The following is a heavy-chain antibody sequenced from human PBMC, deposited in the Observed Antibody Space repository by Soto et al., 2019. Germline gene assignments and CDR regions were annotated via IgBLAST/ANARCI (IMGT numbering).Heavy chain of an antibody. J-gene: IGHJ6*02. CDR3: AREALQTLNYCYYGMDV. D-gene: IGHD4-4*01. Sequence: VASVKVSCKASGGTFSSYAISCVRQAPGQGLEWMGGIIPIFGTANYAQKFQGRVTITADESTSTAYMELSSLRSEDTAVYYCAREALQTLNYCYYGMDVWGQGTTVTVSS. V-gene: IGHV1-69*13. CDR1: GGTFSSYA. CDR2: IIPIFGTA.